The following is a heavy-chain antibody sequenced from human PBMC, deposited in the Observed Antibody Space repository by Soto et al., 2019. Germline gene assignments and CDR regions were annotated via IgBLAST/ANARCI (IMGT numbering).Heavy chain of an antibody. CDR3: ARQKGTRYCSSTSCYMDV. Sequence: GESLKISCKGSGYSFTSYWIGWVRQMPGKGLEWMGIIYPGDSDTRYSPSFQGQVTISANKSISTAYLQWSSLKASDTAMYYCARQKGTRYCSSTSCYMDVWGKGTTVTVSS. J-gene: IGHJ6*03. CDR1: GYSFTSYW. D-gene: IGHD2-2*01. CDR2: IYPGDSDT. V-gene: IGHV5-51*01.